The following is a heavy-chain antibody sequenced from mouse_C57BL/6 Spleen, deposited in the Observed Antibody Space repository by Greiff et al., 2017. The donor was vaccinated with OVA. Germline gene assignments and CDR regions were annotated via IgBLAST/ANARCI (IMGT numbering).Heavy chain of an antibody. V-gene: IGHV1-52*01. J-gene: IGHJ1*03. CDR3: AREIYDGYYGYFDV. Sequence: QVQLQQPGAELVRPGSSVKLSCKASGYTFTSYWMHWVKQRPIQGLEWIGNIDPSDSETHYNQKFKDKATLTVYKSSSTAYMQLSSLTSEDSAVYYCAREIYDGYYGYFDVWGTGTTVTVSS. D-gene: IGHD2-3*01. CDR1: GYTFTSYW. CDR2: IDPSDSET.